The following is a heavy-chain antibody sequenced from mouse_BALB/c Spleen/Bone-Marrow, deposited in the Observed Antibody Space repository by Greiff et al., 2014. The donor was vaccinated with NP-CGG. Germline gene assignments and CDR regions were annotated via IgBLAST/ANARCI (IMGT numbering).Heavy chain of an antibody. V-gene: IGHV5-4*02. D-gene: IGHD2-13*01. CDR2: ISDGVSYA. Sequence: VQLKESGGGLVKPGGSLKLSCAASGFTFSDYYMFWVRQTPEKRLEWVATISDGVSYAYYPDSVKGRFTISRDNARNNLYLQMSSLKSEDTAMYYCARAPPYDSYAMDYWGQGTSVTVSS. J-gene: IGHJ4*01. CDR1: GFTFSDYY. CDR3: ARAPPYDSYAMDY.